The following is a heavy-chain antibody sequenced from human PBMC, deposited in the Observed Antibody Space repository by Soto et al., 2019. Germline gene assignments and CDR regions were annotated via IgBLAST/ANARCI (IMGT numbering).Heavy chain of an antibody. Sequence: QVQLQESGPELVEPSETLSLTCTVSGGSVSSAYYYWSWLRQPPGKGLEWIGYIYYGGSTNYNPSLKSRVTISVDTSENQFSLKLSSLAAADTAVYYCARDQGSGSYQYSYAMDVVVQGTKVTVS. J-gene: IGHJ6*02. CDR3: ARDQGSGSYQYSYAMDV. CDR1: GGSVSSAYYY. D-gene: IGHD3-10*01. CDR2: IYYGGST. V-gene: IGHV4-61*01.